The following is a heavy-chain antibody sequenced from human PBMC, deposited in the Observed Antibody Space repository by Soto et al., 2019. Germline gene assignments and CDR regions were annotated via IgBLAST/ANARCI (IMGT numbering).Heavy chain of an antibody. J-gene: IGHJ3*02. CDR3: ARTAVDARYKDSFDI. V-gene: IGHV3-53*02. Sequence: EVQLVETGGGLIQPGGSLGLSCAASGFIVSNNYMSWVRQAPGKGLEWVSVMYSDGRTFYPDSVKGRFTISRDSSKNTLYIQMNSLRAEDTAVYYCARTAVDARYKDSFDIWGQGTLVTVSS. CDR1: GFIVSNNY. CDR2: MYSDGRT. D-gene: IGHD2-15*01.